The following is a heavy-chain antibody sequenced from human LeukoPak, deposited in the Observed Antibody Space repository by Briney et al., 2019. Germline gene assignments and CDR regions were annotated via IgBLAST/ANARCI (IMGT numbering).Heavy chain of an antibody. Sequence: SETLSLTCTVYGDSISSYYWSWIRQSPGKGLEWIGYIYYSGSTNYNPSLKSRVTIPVDTSKNQFSLKLSSVTAADTAVYYCARDPELGDAFDIWGQGTMVTVSS. J-gene: IGHJ3*02. CDR1: GDSISSYY. CDR3: ARDPELGDAFDI. V-gene: IGHV4-59*01. CDR2: IYYSGST. D-gene: IGHD1-14*01.